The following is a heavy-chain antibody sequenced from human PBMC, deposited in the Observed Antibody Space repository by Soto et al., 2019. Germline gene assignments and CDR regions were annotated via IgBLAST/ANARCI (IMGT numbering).Heavy chain of an antibody. D-gene: IGHD2-8*01. CDR2: ISYDGSNE. J-gene: IGHJ4*02. Sequence: GGSLRLSCAASGFTFNSYDMHWVRQAPGKGLEWVAVISYDGSNEYYADSVKGRFTISRDNSKNTLYLQVNSLRTEDTAVYYCAKDAWCRVSRYRFDYRGQGTLVT. V-gene: IGHV3-30*18. CDR3: AKDAWCRVSRYRFDY. CDR1: GFTFNSYD.